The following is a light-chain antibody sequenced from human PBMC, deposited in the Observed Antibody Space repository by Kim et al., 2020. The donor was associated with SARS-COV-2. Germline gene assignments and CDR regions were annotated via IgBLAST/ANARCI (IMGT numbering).Light chain of an antibody. V-gene: IGKV3-20*01. J-gene: IGKJ4*01. CDR3: QQTNSAPLT. CDR2: GAS. Sequence: CQGERAILSCRASQSVSSMYLAVYQQKPGQAPRLLIYGASSRATGIPDRFSGSGSGTDFTLTINSLQPEDSATYYCQQTNSAPLTFGGGTKVDIK. CDR1: QSVSSMY.